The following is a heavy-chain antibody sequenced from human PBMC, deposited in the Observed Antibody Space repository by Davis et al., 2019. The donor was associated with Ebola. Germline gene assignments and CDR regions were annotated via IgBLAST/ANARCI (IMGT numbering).Heavy chain of an antibody. D-gene: IGHD2-2*01. V-gene: IGHV3-23*01. CDR3: ARDLIIVVVPAAEGEGYYYGMDV. CDR1: VITFSSYA. Sequence: GGSLRLSCTDSVITFSSYAMTWVRQAPGKGLEWVSAISGSGGSTYYADSVKGRFTISRDNAKNSLYLQMNSLRAEDTAVYYCARDLIIVVVPAAEGEGYYYGMDVWGKGTTVTVSS. CDR2: ISGSGGST. J-gene: IGHJ6*04.